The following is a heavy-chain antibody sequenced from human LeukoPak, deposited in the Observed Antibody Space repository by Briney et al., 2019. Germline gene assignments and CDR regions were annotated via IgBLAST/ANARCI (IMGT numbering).Heavy chain of an antibody. V-gene: IGHV4-34*01. CDR3: ASVTAMVNY. CDR1: GGTLSGYS. Sequence: SGTLSLTRAGYGGTLSGYSWGAIRQPPGKGLEWVGDINHSGRTNYNTSLKSQVTISQYPSQNQFSLQLGSVTAADAASYYCASVTAMVNYWGQGTLVTVSS. CDR2: INHSGRT. J-gene: IGHJ4*02. D-gene: IGHD5-18*01.